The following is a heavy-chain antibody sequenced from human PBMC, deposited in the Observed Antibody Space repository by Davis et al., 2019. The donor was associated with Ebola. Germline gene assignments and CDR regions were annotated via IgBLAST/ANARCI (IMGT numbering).Heavy chain of an antibody. Sequence: GSLRLSCTVSGGSISSYYWSWIRQPPGKGLEWIGEINHSGSTNYNPSLKSRVTISVDTSKNQFSLKLSSVTAADTAVYYCARGGYGSGSYKYRNWFDPWGQGTLVTVSS. CDR2: INHSGST. CDR1: GGSISSYY. V-gene: IGHV4-34*01. J-gene: IGHJ5*02. D-gene: IGHD3-10*01. CDR3: ARGGYGSGSYKYRNWFDP.